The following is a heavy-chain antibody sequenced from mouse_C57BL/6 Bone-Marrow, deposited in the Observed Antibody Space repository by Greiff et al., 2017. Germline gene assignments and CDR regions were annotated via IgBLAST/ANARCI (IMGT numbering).Heavy chain of an antibody. CDR3: TRFAY. J-gene: IGHJ3*01. CDR1: GFNIKVDY. Sequence: EVQLQQSGAELVRPGASVKLSCTASGFNIKVDYMHWVKQRPDQGLEWIGWIDPENGDTEYSSKFQGKATITVDKSSNTAYLQLSSLTSEDTAVYYCTRFAYWGQGTLVTVSA. V-gene: IGHV14-4*01. CDR2: IDPENGDT.